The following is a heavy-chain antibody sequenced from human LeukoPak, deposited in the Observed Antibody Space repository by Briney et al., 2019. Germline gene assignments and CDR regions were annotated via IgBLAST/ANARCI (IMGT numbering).Heavy chain of an antibody. CDR1: GYTFTGYY. CDR3: ARDSTQRYYYDSSGYYYGVDY. CDR2: INPNSGGT. J-gene: IGHJ4*02. Sequence: GASVKVSCKASGYTFTGYYMHWVRQAPGQGLEWMGRINPNSGGTNYAQKSQGRVTMTRDTSISTAYMELSRLRSDDTAVYYRARDSTQRYYYDSSGYYYGVDYWGQGTLVTVSS. D-gene: IGHD3-22*01. V-gene: IGHV1-2*06.